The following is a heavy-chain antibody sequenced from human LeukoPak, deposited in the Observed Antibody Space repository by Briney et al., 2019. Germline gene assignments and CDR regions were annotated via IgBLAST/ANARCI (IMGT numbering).Heavy chain of an antibody. CDR3: AVGFTYYYDSSGYRIPY. V-gene: IGHV1-2*06. J-gene: IGHJ4*02. CDR2: INPNSGGT. D-gene: IGHD3-22*01. Sequence: ASVTVSFKASGYTFTGYYMHWVRQAPGQGLEWMGRINPNSGGTNYVQKFQGRVTMTRDTSISTAYMELSRLRSDDTAVYYCAVGFTYYYDSSGYRIPYWGQGTLVTVSS. CDR1: GYTFTGYY.